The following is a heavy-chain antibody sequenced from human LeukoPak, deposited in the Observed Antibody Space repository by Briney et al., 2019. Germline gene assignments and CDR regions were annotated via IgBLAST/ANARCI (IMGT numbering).Heavy chain of an antibody. CDR1: GFTFSSYA. CDR3: AKEETYYDFWSGYSETPYYYYMDV. CDR2: ISDSGGST. D-gene: IGHD3-3*01. Sequence: PGGPLRLSCAASGFTFSSYAMSWVRQAPGKGLEWVSAISDSGGSTYYADSVKGRFTISRDNSKNTLYLQMNSLRAEDTAVYYCAKEETYYDFWSGYSETPYYYYMDVWGKGTTVTVSS. J-gene: IGHJ6*03. V-gene: IGHV3-23*01.